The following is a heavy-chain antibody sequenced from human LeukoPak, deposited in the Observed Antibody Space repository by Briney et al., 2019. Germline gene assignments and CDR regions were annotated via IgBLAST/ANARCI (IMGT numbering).Heavy chain of an antibody. CDR1: GYTFTGYY. Sequence: GASVKVSCTASGYTFTGYYMHWVRQAPGQGLEWMGRINPNSGGTNYAQKFQGRVTMTRDTSISTAYMELSRLRSDDTAVYHCARAYSYGFRPPYDNWFDPWGQGTLVTVSS. CDR2: INPNSGGT. J-gene: IGHJ5*02. CDR3: ARAYSYGFRPPYDNWFDP. D-gene: IGHD5-18*01. V-gene: IGHV1-2*06.